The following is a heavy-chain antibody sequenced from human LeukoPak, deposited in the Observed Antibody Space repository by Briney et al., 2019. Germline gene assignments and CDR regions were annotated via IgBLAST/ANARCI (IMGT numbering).Heavy chain of an antibody. J-gene: IGHJ4*02. CDR1: GFTFSSYA. D-gene: IGHD3-16*01. V-gene: IGHV3-23*01. CDR3: AKLTGGGGYFDY. Sequence: GGSLRLSCAASGFTFSSYALTWVRQAPGKGLEWVSGISGSGAATYHADSVEGRFIISRDNSKNTLYLQINSLRAEDTAVYYCAKLTGGGGYFDYWGQGTLVTVSS. CDR2: ISGSGAAT.